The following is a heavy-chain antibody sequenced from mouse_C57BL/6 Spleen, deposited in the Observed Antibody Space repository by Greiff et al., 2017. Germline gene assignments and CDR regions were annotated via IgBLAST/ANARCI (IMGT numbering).Heavy chain of an antibody. J-gene: IGHJ4*01. Sequence: EVKVVESGGGLVQPGGSLSLSCAASGFTFTDYYMSWVRQPPGTALEWLGFIRNKANGYTTEYSASVKGRFTISRDNSQSILYLQMNALRAEDSATYYCARYFYAAMDDWGQGTSVTVSS. CDR3: ARYFYAAMDD. CDR1: GFTFTDYY. CDR2: IRNKANGYTT. V-gene: IGHV7-3*01. D-gene: IGHD2-3*01.